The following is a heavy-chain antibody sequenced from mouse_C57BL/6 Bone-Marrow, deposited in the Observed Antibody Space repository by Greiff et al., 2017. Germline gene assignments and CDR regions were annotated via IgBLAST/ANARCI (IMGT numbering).Heavy chain of an antibody. J-gene: IGHJ3*01. CDR2: ISNGGGSP. D-gene: IGHD2-1*01. Sequence: VHLVESGGGLVQPGGSLKLSCAASGFTFSDYYMYWVRQTPEKRLEWVAYISNGGGSPYYPDTVKGRFTISRDNAKNTLYLQMSRLKSEDTAMYYCARQRDYGNYVGFAYWGQGTLVTVSA. CDR3: ARQRDYGNYVGFAY. CDR1: GFTFSDYY. V-gene: IGHV5-12*01.